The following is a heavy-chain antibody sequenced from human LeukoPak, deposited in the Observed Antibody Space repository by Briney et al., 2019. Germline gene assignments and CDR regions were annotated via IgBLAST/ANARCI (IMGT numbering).Heavy chain of an antibody. D-gene: IGHD2-2*01. V-gene: IGHV4-59*12. CDR2: IYYSGST. CDR1: GGSISSYY. J-gene: IGHJ4*02. CDR3: ARQYCSSTSCYRNFDY. Sequence: SETLSLTCTVSGGSISSYYWSWIRQPPGKGLEWIGYIYYSGSTNYNPSLKSRVTISVDTSKNQFSLKLSSVTAANTAVYYCARQYCSSTSCYRNFDYWGQGTLVTVSS.